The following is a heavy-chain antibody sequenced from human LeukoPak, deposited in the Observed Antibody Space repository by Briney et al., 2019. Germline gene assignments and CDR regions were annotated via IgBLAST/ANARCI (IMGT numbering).Heavy chain of an antibody. CDR1: GGSISSYY. CDR3: ARGRWLQLGAFDI. J-gene: IGHJ3*02. Sequence: SETLSLTCTVSGGSISSYYWSWIRQPPGKGLEWIGYIYYSGSTNYNPSLKSRVTISVDTSKNQLSLKLSSVTAADTAVYYCARGRWLQLGAFDIWGQGTMVTVSS. V-gene: IGHV4-59*01. CDR2: IYYSGST. D-gene: IGHD5-24*01.